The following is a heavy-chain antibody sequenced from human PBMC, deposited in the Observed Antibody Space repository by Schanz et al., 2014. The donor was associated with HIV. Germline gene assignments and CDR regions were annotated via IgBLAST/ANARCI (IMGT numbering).Heavy chain of an antibody. CDR3: ARPVDTAMVPKLAFDY. V-gene: IGHV3-30*03. CDR2: ISYDGSNK. D-gene: IGHD5-18*01. J-gene: IGHJ4*02. Sequence: VQLLESGGGLVQPGGSLRLSCVASGFTFSTYAMSWVRQAPGKGLEWVAVISYDGSNKYYADSVKGRFTISRDNSKNTLYLQMNSLRAEDTAVYYCARPVDTAMVPKLAFDYWGQGTLVTVSS. CDR1: GFTFSTYA.